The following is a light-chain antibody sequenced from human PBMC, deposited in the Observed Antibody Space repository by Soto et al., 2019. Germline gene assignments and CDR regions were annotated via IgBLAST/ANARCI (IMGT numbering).Light chain of an antibody. Sequence: EIVLTQSPATLSLSPGERATLSCRASQSLDNYLAWYQHKPGQPPRLLIYDASTRATDIPARFSGSGSGTAFTLPISGLEPEDCAVYHCQRRGRWPSFGGGTKVELK. CDR1: QSLDNY. V-gene: IGKV3-11*01. CDR3: QRRGRWPS. J-gene: IGKJ4*01. CDR2: DAS.